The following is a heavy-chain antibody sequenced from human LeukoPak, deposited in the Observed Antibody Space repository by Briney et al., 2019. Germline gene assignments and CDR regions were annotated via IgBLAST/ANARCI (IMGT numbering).Heavy chain of an antibody. Sequence: GGSLRLSCAASGFTFSSSAVSWVRQAPGKGLEWVSAISASGGSSYYADSVKGRFTISRDNAKNSLYLQMNSLRAEDTAVYYCARDRYYYDSSGYFGATDYWGQGTLVTVSS. CDR2: ISASGGSS. V-gene: IGHV3-23*01. CDR1: GFTFSSSA. D-gene: IGHD3-22*01. J-gene: IGHJ4*02. CDR3: ARDRYYYDSSGYFGATDY.